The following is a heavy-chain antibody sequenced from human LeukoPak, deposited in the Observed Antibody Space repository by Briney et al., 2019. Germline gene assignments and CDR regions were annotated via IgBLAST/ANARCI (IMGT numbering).Heavy chain of an antibody. Sequence: SQTLSPTCAVYGASLSGYYCSSIRQPARKGREWSGEINDIVSTNNNPSLNSRVAISVDTSKTKFYLKLSSVTAADTAVYYCARGSLLLRSAFDIWGQGTMVTVSS. V-gene: IGHV4-34*01. D-gene: IGHD1-26*01. CDR2: INDIVST. CDR1: GASLSGYY. J-gene: IGHJ3*02. CDR3: ARGSLLLRSAFDI.